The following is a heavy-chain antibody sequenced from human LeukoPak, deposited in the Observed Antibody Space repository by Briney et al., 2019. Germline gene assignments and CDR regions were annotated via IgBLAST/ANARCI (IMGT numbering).Heavy chain of an antibody. CDR2: ISSSGSTI. CDR3: ARTLQRYSSGWRTYSKEYFQH. J-gene: IGHJ1*01. D-gene: IGHD6-19*01. CDR1: GFTFSSYE. V-gene: IGHV3-48*03. Sequence: AGGSLRLSCAASGFTFSSYEMNWVRQAPGKGLEWVSYISSSGSTIYYADSVKGRFTISRDNAKNSLYLQMNSLRAEDTAVYYCARTLQRYSSGWRTYSKEYFQHWGQGTLVTVSS.